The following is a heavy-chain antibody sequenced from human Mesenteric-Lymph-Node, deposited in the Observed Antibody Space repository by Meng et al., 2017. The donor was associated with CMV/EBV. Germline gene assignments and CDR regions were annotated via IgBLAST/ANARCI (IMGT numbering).Heavy chain of an antibody. D-gene: IGHD1-26*01. V-gene: IGHV3-33*01. CDR3: ARGRRGHNGNYYPLFDY. CDR1: GFTFSSYG. CDR2: ISYDGSNN. J-gene: IGHJ4*02. Sequence: GESLKISCAASGFTFSSYGMHWVRQAPGKGLEWVTFISYDGSNNYYADFVKGRFTISRDHSKNTLYLQMNNLRAEDTALYYCARGRRGHNGNYYPLFDYWGQGTLVTVSS.